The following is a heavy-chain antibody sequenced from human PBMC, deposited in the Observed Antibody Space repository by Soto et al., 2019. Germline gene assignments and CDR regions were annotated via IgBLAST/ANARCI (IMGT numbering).Heavy chain of an antibody. J-gene: IGHJ4*02. CDR2: IYYSGST. V-gene: IGHV4-31*03. Sequence: SETLSLTCTVSGGSISSGGYYWSWIRQHPGKGLEWIGYIYYSGSTYYNPSLKSRVTISVDTSKNQFSLKLSSVTAADTAVYYCARGGYSSKTVDYWGQGTLVTVSS. CDR1: GGSISSGGYY. CDR3: ARGGYSSKTVDY. D-gene: IGHD6-13*01.